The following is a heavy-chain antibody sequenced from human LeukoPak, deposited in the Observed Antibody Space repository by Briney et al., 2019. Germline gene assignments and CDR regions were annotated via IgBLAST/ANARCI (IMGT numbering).Heavy chain of an antibody. CDR2: TNPDGSQK. V-gene: IGHV3-7*01. J-gene: IGHJ4*02. D-gene: IGHD5-18*01. CDR3: ATDGYNSARDN. Sequence: PGGSLRLSCAASGFNFSGYTMNWVRQAPGKGLEWVANTNPDGSQKYYVDSVRGRFIISRDNAKNLLFLQMSNLRAEDAALYYCATDGYNSARDNWGQGTLVTVSS. CDR1: GFNFSGYT.